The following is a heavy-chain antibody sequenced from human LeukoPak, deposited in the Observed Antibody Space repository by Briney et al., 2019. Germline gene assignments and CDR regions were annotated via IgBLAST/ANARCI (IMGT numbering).Heavy chain of an antibody. D-gene: IGHD7-27*01. Sequence: PGGSLRLSCAASGFTFSSYEMNWVRQAPGKGLEWVSYISSSGSTIYYADSVKGRFTISRDNAKNSLYLQMNSLRAEDTAVYYCARFWGYYYYMDVWGKGTTVTISS. CDR2: ISSSGSTI. J-gene: IGHJ6*03. CDR1: GFTFSSYE. V-gene: IGHV3-48*03. CDR3: ARFWGYYYYMDV.